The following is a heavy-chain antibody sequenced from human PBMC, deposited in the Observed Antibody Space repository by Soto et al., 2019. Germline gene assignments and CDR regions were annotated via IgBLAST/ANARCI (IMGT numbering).Heavy chain of an antibody. CDR1: GFTAPSYA. Sequence: LRLSCAASGFTAPSYAMSWVRQAPGKGLEWISAISGNDGTTYYADSVKGRFTISRDISKNTLYLQIDSLRAEDTAVYYCAKYSSAWYGYFDYWGQGTLVTVSS. CDR2: ISGNDGTT. CDR3: AKYSSAWYGYFDY. V-gene: IGHV3-23*01. D-gene: IGHD6-19*01. J-gene: IGHJ4*02.